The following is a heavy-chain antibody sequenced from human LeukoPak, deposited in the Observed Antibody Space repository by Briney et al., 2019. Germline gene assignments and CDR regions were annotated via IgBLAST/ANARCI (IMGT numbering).Heavy chain of an antibody. D-gene: IGHD6-13*01. V-gene: IGHV3-53*01. Sequence: GGSLRLSCAASGFTVSSNYMNWVRQAPGKGLEWVSMIYPNGNTFYTDSVKGRFTISRDNSKNTLYLQMNSLRAEDTAVYYCANVGVAAAGTLGDYWGQGTLVTVSS. CDR3: ANVGVAAAGTLGDY. CDR1: GFTVSSNY. CDR2: IYPNGNT. J-gene: IGHJ4*02.